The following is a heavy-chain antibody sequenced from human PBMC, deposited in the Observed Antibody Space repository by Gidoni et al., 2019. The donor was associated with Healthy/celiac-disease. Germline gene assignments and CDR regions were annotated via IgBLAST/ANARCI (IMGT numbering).Heavy chain of an antibody. CDR2: RSKANSYAT. V-gene: IGHV3-73*01. D-gene: IGHD2-15*01. J-gene: IGHJ4*02. Sequence: RSKANSYATAYAASVKGRFTISRDDSKNTAYLQMNSLKTEDTAVYYCTRVRNYCSGGSCYPDYWGQGTLVTVSS. CDR3: TRVRNYCSGGSCYPDY.